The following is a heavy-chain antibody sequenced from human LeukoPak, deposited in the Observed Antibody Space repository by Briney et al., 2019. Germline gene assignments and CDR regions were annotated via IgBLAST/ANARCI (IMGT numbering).Heavy chain of an antibody. CDR3: ARDLWDATGY. D-gene: IGHD3-3*01. J-gene: IGHJ4*02. CDR1: GFTTNY. V-gene: IGHV3-66*02. CDR2: IYSGDTT. Sequence: GGSLRLSCAVSGFTTNYMSWVRQAPGKGLEWVSVIYSGDTTYYADSVRGRYTISRDISKNTLYLQMNSLRPEDTAVYHCARDLWDATGYWGQGTLVTVSS.